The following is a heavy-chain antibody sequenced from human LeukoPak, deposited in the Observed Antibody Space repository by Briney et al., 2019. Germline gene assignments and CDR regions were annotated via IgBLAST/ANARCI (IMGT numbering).Heavy chain of an antibody. J-gene: IGHJ6*03. Sequence: GGSLRLSCAASGFTFSSYSMDWVRQAPGKGLEWVSSISSSSSYIYYADSVKGRFTISRDNAKNSLYLQMNSLRAEDTAVYYCARDVCSSTSCLYYYYYIDVWGKGTTVTVSS. D-gene: IGHD2-2*01. CDR3: ARDVCSSTSCLYYYYYIDV. V-gene: IGHV3-21*01. CDR2: ISSSSSYI. CDR1: GFTFSSYS.